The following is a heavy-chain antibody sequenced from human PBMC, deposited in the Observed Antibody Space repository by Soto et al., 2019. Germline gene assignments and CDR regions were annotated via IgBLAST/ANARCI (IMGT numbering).Heavy chain of an antibody. CDR1: GGSISSAGYS. CDR2: IYYTGST. V-gene: IGHV4-61*08. Sequence: PSETLSLTCAVSGGSISSAGYSWSWIRQPPGEGLEWIGYIYYTGSTHSNPSLKSRVTISVATSKNQFSLKLSSVTAADTAVYYCARYFTNGVCPNHDAFDIWGQGKMVTVSS. D-gene: IGHD2-8*01. J-gene: IGHJ3*02. CDR3: ARYFTNGVCPNHDAFDI.